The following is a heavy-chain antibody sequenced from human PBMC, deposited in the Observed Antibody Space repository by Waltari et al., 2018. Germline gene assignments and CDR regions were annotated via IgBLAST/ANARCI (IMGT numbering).Heavy chain of an antibody. J-gene: IGHJ4*02. D-gene: IGHD3-22*01. Sequence: QVQLQESGPGLVKPSETLSLTCTVSGYSISSGYYWGWIRPPPGKGLEWIGSIYHSGSTYYNPSLKSRVTISVDTSKNQFSLKLSSVTAADTAVYYCARETPLGYYYDSSGYYCYWGQGTLVTVSS. CDR2: IYHSGST. CDR3: ARETPLGYYYDSSGYYCY. V-gene: IGHV4-38-2*02. CDR1: GYSISSGYY.